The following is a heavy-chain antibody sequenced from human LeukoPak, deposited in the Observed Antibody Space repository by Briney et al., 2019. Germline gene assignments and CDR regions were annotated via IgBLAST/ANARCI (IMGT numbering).Heavy chain of an antibody. Sequence: PGESLKISCKGSGYSFTNYWIAWVRQMPGKGLEWMGIIYPGDSDTRYSPSFQGQVTISADKSISTAYLQWSSLKASDTDMYYCAGPLRYLSRRGGDAFDIWGQGTMVTVSS. D-gene: IGHD3-10*01. CDR2: IYPGDSDT. V-gene: IGHV5-51*01. CDR3: AGPLRYLSRRGGDAFDI. CDR1: GYSFTNYW. J-gene: IGHJ3*02.